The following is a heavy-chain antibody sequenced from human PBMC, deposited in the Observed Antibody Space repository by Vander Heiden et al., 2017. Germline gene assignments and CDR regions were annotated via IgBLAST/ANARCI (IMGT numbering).Heavy chain of an antibody. V-gene: IGHV1-2*02. CDR3: ASLQRLLDY. CDR2: IIPNSGVT. J-gene: IGHJ4*02. CDR1: GYIFTDYS. Sequence: QVQLVPSGTAAKKAGALVKASCTASGYIFTDYSLNWVRQAPGQGLEWMGWIIPNSGVTNYAQKFQGRVSMTRDTSISTAYMELSRLSSDDTAVYYCASLQRLLDYWGQGTLVTVSS.